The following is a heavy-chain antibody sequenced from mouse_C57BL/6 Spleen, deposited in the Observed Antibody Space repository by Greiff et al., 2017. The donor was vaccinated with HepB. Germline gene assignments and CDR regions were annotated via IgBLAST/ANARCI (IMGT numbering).Heavy chain of an antibody. CDR1: GYAFSSSW. J-gene: IGHJ3*01. V-gene: IGHV1-82*01. CDR2: IYPGDGDT. Sequence: QVQLKQSGPELVKPGASVKISCKASGYAFSSSWMNWVKQRPGKGLEWIGRIYPGDGDTNYNGKFKGKATLTADKSSSTAYMQLSSLTSEDSAVYFCARGSDTTGFAYWGQGTLVTVSA. D-gene: IGHD3-2*01. CDR3: ARGSDTTGFAY.